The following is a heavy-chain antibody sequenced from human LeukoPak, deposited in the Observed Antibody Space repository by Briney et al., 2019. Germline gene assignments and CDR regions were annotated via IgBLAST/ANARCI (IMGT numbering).Heavy chain of an antibody. Sequence: GGSLRLSCAASGFTFSNAWMSWVRQAPGKGLEWVGRIKSKSDGGTTDYAAPVKGRFTISRDDSKDTLYLQMNSLRAEDTAVYYCAREGSYGHYFDYWGQGTLVTVSS. CDR3: AREGSYGHYFDY. V-gene: IGHV3-15*01. CDR1: GFTFSNAW. J-gene: IGHJ4*02. CDR2: IKSKSDGGTT. D-gene: IGHD5-18*01.